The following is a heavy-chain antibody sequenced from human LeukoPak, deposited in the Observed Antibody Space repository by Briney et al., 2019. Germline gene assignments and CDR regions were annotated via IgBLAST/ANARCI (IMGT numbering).Heavy chain of an antibody. CDR1: GYTFSEYW. V-gene: IGHV5-51*01. CDR2: TYPRDSDT. D-gene: IGHD1-26*01. CDR3: ARLRILVGDSFGGFDF. J-gene: IGHJ3*01. Sequence: GESLKISCKASGYTFSEYWIGWVRHLPGPGLEWIVFTYPRDSDTRYNPSFQGQVTISADRTIDTAYLHWSSLKASDSATYFCARLRILVGDSFGGFDFWGQGTMLSVSS.